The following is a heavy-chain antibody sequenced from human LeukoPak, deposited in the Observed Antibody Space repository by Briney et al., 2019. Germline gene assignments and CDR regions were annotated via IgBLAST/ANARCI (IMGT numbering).Heavy chain of an antibody. Sequence: ASVEVSCKASVYTFTSYGISWVRQAPGQGREWMGWSSAYNGHTNYAQKFQGRVTMTTDTSTSTAYMELRSLRSDDTAVYYCARGGRWELPRPYAFDIWGQGTMVTVSS. V-gene: IGHV1-18*01. CDR3: ARGGRWELPRPYAFDI. CDR2: SSAYNGHT. J-gene: IGHJ3*02. D-gene: IGHD1-26*01. CDR1: VYTFTSYG.